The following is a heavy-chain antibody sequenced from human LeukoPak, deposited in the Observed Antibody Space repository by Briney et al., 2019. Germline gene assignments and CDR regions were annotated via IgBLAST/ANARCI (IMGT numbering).Heavy chain of an antibody. Sequence: GASVKVSCKASGYTFTSYYMHWVRQATGQGLEWMGWMNPNSGNTAYAQKFQGRVTITRNTSISTAYMELSSLRSEDTAIYYCAREDYYDSGSSDYWGQGTLVTVSS. D-gene: IGHD3-22*01. CDR1: GYTFTSYY. CDR2: MNPNSGNT. J-gene: IGHJ4*02. V-gene: IGHV1-8*03. CDR3: AREDYYDSGSSDY.